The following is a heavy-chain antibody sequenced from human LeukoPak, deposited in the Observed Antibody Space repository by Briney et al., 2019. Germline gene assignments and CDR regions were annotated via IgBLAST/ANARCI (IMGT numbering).Heavy chain of an antibody. CDR2: ISDSGST. Sequence: SETLSLTRTVSGGSITGYYWTWIRQPPGKGLEWIGYISDSGSTNYNPSLKSRVTMSVDSSNTEFSLRLTSVTAADTAVYYCARVFRGAVTSNWFDPWGQGTLVTVSS. J-gene: IGHJ5*02. CDR1: GGSITGYY. D-gene: IGHD4-17*01. CDR3: ARVFRGAVTSNWFDP. V-gene: IGHV4-59*01.